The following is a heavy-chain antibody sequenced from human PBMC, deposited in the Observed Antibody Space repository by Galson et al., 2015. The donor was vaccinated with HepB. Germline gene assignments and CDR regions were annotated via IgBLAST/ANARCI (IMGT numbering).Heavy chain of an antibody. Sequence: SLRLSCAASAFTFRNYAMIWVRQAPGKGLEWVSFISGSSGSTYYADSVKGRFTISRDNSKNTLYLEMNNLRADDTAVYYCAGGEYYYSSGTYYVYWGQGTLVTVSS. CDR2: ISGSSGST. D-gene: IGHD3-10*01. CDR3: AGGEYYYSSGTYYVY. J-gene: IGHJ4*02. V-gene: IGHV3-23*01. CDR1: AFTFRNYA.